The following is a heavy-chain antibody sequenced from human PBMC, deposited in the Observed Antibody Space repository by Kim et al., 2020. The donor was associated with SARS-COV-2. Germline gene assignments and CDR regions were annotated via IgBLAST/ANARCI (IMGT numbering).Heavy chain of an antibody. CDR3: ARHRGIPYGMDV. CDR1: GYSFTSYW. D-gene: IGHD2-21*01. Sequence: GESLKISCKGSGYSFTSYWISWVRQMPGKGLEWMGRIDPSDSYTNYSPSFQGHVTISADKSISTAYLQWSSLKASNTAMYYCARHRGIPYGMDVWGQGTTVTVSS. J-gene: IGHJ6*02. V-gene: IGHV5-10-1*01. CDR2: IDPSDSYT.